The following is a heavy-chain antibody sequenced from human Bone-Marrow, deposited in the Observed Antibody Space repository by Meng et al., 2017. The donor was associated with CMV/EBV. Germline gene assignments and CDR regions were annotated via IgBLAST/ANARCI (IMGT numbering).Heavy chain of an antibody. Sequence: ASGKVSCKAFDYTFTKYGITWMRQASGQGLEWMGWLSTYNSATKYAQKVQGRVTMTTETATNTAYMELRSLRPDDTAVYYCARGGGVHYIERGGREWYFDRWGQGNLVTVSS. J-gene: IGHJ4*02. CDR1: DYTFTKYG. D-gene: IGHD2-15*01. CDR2: LSTYNSAT. CDR3: ARGGGVHYIERGGREWYFDR. V-gene: IGHV1-18*01.